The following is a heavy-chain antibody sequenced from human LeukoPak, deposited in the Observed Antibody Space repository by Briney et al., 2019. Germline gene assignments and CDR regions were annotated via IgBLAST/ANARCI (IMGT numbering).Heavy chain of an antibody. V-gene: IGHV3-7*01. CDR1: GFTFITYW. Sequence: GGSLRLSCAASGFTFITYWMSWVRQAPGKGLEWVADINQDGSEKYYVDSVRGRFTISRDNAKNSVYLQMNSLRAEDTAVYYCARDMWQWPDWGQGTLVTVSS. CDR3: ARDMWQWPD. J-gene: IGHJ4*02. CDR2: INQDGSEK. D-gene: IGHD6-19*01.